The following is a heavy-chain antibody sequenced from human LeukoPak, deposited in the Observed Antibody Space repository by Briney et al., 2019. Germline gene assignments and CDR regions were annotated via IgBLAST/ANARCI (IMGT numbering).Heavy chain of an antibody. D-gene: IGHD4-17*01. V-gene: IGHV4-34*01. CDR1: GGSISSYY. J-gene: IGHJ4*02. Sequence: SETLSLTCTVSGGSISSYYWSWIRQPPGKGLEWIGEINHSGSTNFNPSLKSRVTISVDTSKRRFSLQLSSVTAADTAVYYCASPTDYATHYYFAYWGQGTLVTVSS. CDR3: ASPTDYATHYYFAY. CDR2: INHSGST.